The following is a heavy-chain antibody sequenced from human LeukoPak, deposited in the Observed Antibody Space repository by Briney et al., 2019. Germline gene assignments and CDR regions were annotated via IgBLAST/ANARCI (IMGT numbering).Heavy chain of an antibody. CDR3: ARHVGFLAQASYYYYMDV. D-gene: IGHD3-3*01. Sequence: GESLKISCKGSGYSFTSYWIGWVRQMPGKGLEWMGIIYPGDSDTRYSPSFQGQVTISADKSISTAYLQWSSLKASDTAMYYCARHVGFLAQASYYYYMDVWGKGTTVTVSS. CDR1: GYSFTSYW. V-gene: IGHV5-51*01. CDR2: IYPGDSDT. J-gene: IGHJ6*03.